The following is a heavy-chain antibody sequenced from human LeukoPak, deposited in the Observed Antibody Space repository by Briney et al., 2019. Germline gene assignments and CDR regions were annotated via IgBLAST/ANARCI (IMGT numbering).Heavy chain of an antibody. CDR3: AKGGTMAPPLLWFGEFYYYYGMDV. Sequence: GGSLTLSCAVSGFTFSIFGMQWVRQAAGRALEWVAFIRYDGSNKYYADSVTGRFTICRDHYTNTLYLQMTSLSADGPAVIYCAKGGTMAPPLLWFGEFYYYYGMDVWGQGTTVTVSS. J-gene: IGHJ6*02. V-gene: IGHV3-30*02. CDR1: GFTFSIFG. D-gene: IGHD3-10*01. CDR2: IRYDGSNK.